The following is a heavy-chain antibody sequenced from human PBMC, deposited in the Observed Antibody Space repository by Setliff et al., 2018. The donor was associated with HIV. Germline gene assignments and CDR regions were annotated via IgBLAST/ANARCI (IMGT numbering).Heavy chain of an antibody. CDR1: GFAFSTYE. J-gene: IGHJ6*04. D-gene: IGHD3-22*01. CDR3: ARDSRSFTMIVENQRGMDV. CDR2: ISSSDSTI. Sequence: GGSLRLSCAASGFAFSTYEMNWVRQAPGKGLEWVAYISSSDSTIYYADSVKGRFTIYRDNAKNSLFLQMNGLRAEDSAVYYCARDSRSFTMIVENQRGMDVWGKGTTVTVSS. V-gene: IGHV3-48*03.